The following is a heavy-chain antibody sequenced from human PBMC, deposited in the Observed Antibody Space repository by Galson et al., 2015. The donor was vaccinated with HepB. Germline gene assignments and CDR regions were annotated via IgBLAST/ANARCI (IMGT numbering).Heavy chain of an antibody. CDR2: IYHSGNT. Sequence: LSLTCAVSGGSISSSYWWSWVRQPPGKGLEWIGEIYHSGNTNYNPSPKSRVTISVDKSKNQFSLKLNSVTAADTAVYYCARDTVAVAGDYYFDYWGQGTLVTVSS. CDR3: ARDTVAVAGDYYFDY. J-gene: IGHJ4*02. V-gene: IGHV4-4*02. CDR1: GGSISSSYW. D-gene: IGHD6-19*01.